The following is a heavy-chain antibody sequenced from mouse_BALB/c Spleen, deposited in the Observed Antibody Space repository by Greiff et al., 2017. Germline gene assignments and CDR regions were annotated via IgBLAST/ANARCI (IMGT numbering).Heavy chain of an antibody. V-gene: IGHV1S81*02. CDR1: GYTFTSYY. D-gene: IGHD1-1*01. Sequence: QVQLQQSGAELVKPGASVKLSCKASGYTFTSYYMYWVKQRPGQGLEWIGEINPSNGGTNFNEKFKSKATLTVDKSSSTAYMQLSSLTSEDSAVYDCTRYHYGSSIDLWGQGTTLTVSS. CDR2: INPSNGGT. CDR3: TRYHYGSSIDL. J-gene: IGHJ2*01.